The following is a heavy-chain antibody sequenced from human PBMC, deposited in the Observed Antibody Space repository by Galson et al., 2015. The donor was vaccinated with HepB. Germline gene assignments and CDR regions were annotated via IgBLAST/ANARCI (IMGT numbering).Heavy chain of an antibody. Sequence: SVKVSCKASGGTFSSYTISWVRQAPGQGLEWMGRIIPILDIANYAQKFQGRVTITADKSTSTAYMELSSLRSEDTAVYYCARGIVVVPAAMGTWFDPWGQGTLVTVSS. CDR1: GGTFSSYT. CDR2: IIPILDIA. J-gene: IGHJ5*02. V-gene: IGHV1-69*02. CDR3: ARGIVVVPAAMGTWFDP. D-gene: IGHD2-2*01.